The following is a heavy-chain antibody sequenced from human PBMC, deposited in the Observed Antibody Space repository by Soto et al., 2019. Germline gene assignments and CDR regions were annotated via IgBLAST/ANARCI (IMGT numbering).Heavy chain of an antibody. CDR2: IYYSGST. Sequence: SETLSLTCTVSGGSISSYYWSWIRQPPGKGLEWIGYIYYSGSTNYNPSLKSRVTISVDTSKNQFSLKLSSVTAADTAVYYCARQLGIAARESIWFDPWGQGTLVTVSS. D-gene: IGHD6-6*01. J-gene: IGHJ5*02. CDR1: GGSISSYY. CDR3: ARQLGIAARESIWFDP. V-gene: IGHV4-59*08.